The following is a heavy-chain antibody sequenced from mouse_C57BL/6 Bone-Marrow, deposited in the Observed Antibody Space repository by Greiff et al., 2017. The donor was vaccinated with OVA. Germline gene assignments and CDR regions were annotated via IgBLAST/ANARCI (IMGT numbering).Heavy chain of an antibody. D-gene: IGHD2-3*01. CDR2: ISSGSSTI. J-gene: IGHJ4*01. Sequence: EVQLVESGGGLVKPGGSLKLSCAASGFTFSDYGMHWVRQAPEKGLEWVAYISSGSSTIYYADTVKGRFTISRDNAKNTQFRQRTSLRSEETAMYYCARSIVWLLQDYAMDYWGQGTSVTVSS. V-gene: IGHV5-17*01. CDR3: ARSIVWLLQDYAMDY. CDR1: GFTFSDYG.